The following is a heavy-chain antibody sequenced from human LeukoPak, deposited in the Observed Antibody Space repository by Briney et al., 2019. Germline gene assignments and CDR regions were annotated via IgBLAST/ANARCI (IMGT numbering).Heavy chain of an antibody. CDR3: ARLLWFGEDGNWFDP. CDR2: INPNSGGT. D-gene: IGHD3-10*01. Sequence: RASVKVSCKASGYTFTGYYMHWVRQAPGQGLEWMGWINPNSGGTNYAQKFQGRVTVTRDTSISTAYMELSRLRSDDTAVYYCARLLWFGEDGNWFDPWGQGTLVTVSS. V-gene: IGHV1-2*02. J-gene: IGHJ5*02. CDR1: GYTFTGYY.